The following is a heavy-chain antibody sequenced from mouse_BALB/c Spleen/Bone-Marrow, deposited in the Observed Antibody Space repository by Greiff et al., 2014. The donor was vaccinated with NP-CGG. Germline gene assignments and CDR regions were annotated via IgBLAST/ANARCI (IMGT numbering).Heavy chain of an antibody. CDR3: ARPYYGLYAMDY. J-gene: IGHJ4*01. V-gene: IGHV2-9*02. D-gene: IGHD1-2*01. Sequence: QVQLQQSGPGLVAPSQSLSITCTVSGFSLTNYGVHWVRQPPGKGLEWLGVIWAGGSTNYNSALMSRLSISKDNSKSQVFLKMNSLQTDDTAVYYCARPYYGLYAMDYWGQGTSVTVSS. CDR1: GFSLTNYG. CDR2: IWAGGST.